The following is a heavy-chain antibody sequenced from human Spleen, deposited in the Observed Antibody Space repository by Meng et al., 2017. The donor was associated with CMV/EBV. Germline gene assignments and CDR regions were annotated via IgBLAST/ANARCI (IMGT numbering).Heavy chain of an antibody. J-gene: IGHJ3*02. D-gene: IGHD2-15*01. CDR3: ARAPSGWLYAFDM. V-gene: IGHV3-74*01. Sequence: LSLTCAATGFTFSRYWMHWVRQAPGKGLVWVSRINSDGSSTSYADSVKGRFTISRDNAKNTLYLQMNSLRAEDRAVYYCARAPSGWLYAFDMWGQGTMVTVSS. CDR2: INSDGSST. CDR1: GFTFSRYW.